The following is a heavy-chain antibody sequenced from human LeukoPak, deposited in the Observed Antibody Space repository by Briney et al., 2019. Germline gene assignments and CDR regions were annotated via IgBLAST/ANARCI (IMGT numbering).Heavy chain of an antibody. J-gene: IGHJ6*03. CDR2: INHSGRT. Sequence: PSETLSLTCAVYGGSFSGYYWSWIRQPPGKGLEWIGEINHSGRTNYNPSLKSRVTISLDTSKNQFSLKLSSVTAADTAVYYCARLMRSRDGYNYDYYYYMDVWGKGTPVTVSS. V-gene: IGHV4-34*01. CDR1: GGSFSGYY. CDR3: ARLMRSRDGYNYDYYYYMDV. D-gene: IGHD5-24*01.